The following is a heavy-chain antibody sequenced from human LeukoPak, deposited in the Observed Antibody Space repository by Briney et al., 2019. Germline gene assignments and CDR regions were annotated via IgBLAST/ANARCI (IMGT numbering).Heavy chain of an antibody. CDR2: IIPIFGTA. J-gene: IGHJ4*02. CDR3: ARGGPLSVGAISF. CDR1: GGTFSSYA. Sequence: ASVKVSCKASGGTFSSYAISWVRQAPGQGLEWMGGIIPIFGTANYAQKFQGRVTMTRDTSTSTVYMELSSLRSEDTAVYYCARGGPLSVGAISFWGQGTLVTVSS. V-gene: IGHV1-69*05. D-gene: IGHD1-26*01.